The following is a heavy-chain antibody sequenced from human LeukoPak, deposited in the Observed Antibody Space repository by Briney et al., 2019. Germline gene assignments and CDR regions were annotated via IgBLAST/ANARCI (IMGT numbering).Heavy chain of an antibody. D-gene: IGHD2-2*01. CDR1: GYTFTSYD. V-gene: IGHV1-8*03. CDR2: MNPNSGNT. CDR3: ARSPRYCSSTSCYVLGY. Sequence: GASVKVSCKASGYTFTSYDINWVRQATGQGLEWMGWMNPNSGNTGYAQKFQGRVTITSNTSISTAYMELSSLRSEDTAVYYCARSPRYCSSTSCYVLGYWGQGTLVTVSS. J-gene: IGHJ4*02.